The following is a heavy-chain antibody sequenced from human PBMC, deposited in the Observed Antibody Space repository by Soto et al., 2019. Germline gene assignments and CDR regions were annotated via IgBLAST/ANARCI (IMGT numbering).Heavy chain of an antibody. V-gene: IGHV1-8*01. CDR2: MNPNSGST. CDR3: ARGRSYYYTVDY. CDR1: GYSFTNSD. D-gene: IGHD3-3*01. Sequence: DSVKVSCKASGYSFTNSDINWVRQATGQGLEWMGWMNPNSGSTGHAPKFQGRVTMTRDTSISTAYMELSSLRSDDTAVYYCARGRSYYYTVDYWGPGTLVTVSS. J-gene: IGHJ4*02.